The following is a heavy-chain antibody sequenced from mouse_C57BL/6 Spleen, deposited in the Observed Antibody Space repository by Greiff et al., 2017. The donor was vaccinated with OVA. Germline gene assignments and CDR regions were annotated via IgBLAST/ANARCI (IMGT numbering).Heavy chain of an antibody. V-gene: IGHV5-9*01. CDR1: GFTFSSYT. J-gene: IGHJ4*01. CDR3: ARQMDDGYYGGYYYAMDY. CDR2: ISGGGGNT. D-gene: IGHD2-3*01. Sequence: EVKLVESGGGLVKPGGSLKLSCAASGFTFSSYTMSWVRQTPEKRLEWVATISGGGGNTYYPASVKGRFTISRDNAKNTLYLQMSSLRSEDTALYYCARQMDDGYYGGYYYAMDYWGQGTSVTVSS.